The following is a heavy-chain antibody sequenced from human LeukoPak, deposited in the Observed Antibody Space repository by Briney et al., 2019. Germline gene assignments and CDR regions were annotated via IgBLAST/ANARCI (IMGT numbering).Heavy chain of an antibody. Sequence: SETLSLTCTVSGYSISSGYYWGWIRQPPGKGLEWIGNIYRSGSTNYNPSLKSRVTISVDTSKNQFSLKLSSVTAADTAVYYCARTTMLRAAADYWGQGTLVTVSS. CDR2: IYRSGST. CDR1: GYSISSGYY. CDR3: ARTTMLRAAADY. D-gene: IGHD3-16*01. V-gene: IGHV4-38-2*02. J-gene: IGHJ4*02.